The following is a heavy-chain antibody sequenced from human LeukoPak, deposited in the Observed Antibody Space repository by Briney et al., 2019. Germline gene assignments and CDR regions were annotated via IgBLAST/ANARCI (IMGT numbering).Heavy chain of an antibody. J-gene: IGHJ4*02. CDR3: ARHPLIEYSSSDY. CDR1: GGSISSSSYY. D-gene: IGHD6-6*01. V-gene: IGHV4-39*01. CDR2: IYYSGST. Sequence: PSETLSLTCTVSGGSISSSSYYWGWIRRPPGKGLEWIGSIYYSGSTYYNPSLKSRVTISVDTSKNQFSLKLSSVTAADTAVYYCARHPLIEYSSSDYWGQGTLVTVSS.